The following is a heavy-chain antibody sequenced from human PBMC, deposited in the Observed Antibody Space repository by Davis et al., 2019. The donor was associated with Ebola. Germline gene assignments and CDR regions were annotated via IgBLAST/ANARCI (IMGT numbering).Heavy chain of an antibody. CDR3: ARGRDYDFWRWETNYYYYGMDV. D-gene: IGHD3-3*01. CDR2: INHSGST. V-gene: IGHV4-39*07. CDR1: GGSISSSSYY. J-gene: IGHJ6*02. Sequence: SETLSLTCTVSGGSISSSSYYWSWIRQPPGKGLEWIGEINHSGSTNYNPSLKSRVTISVDTSKNQFSLKLSSVTAADTAVYYCARGRDYDFWRWETNYYYYGMDVWGQGTTVIVSS.